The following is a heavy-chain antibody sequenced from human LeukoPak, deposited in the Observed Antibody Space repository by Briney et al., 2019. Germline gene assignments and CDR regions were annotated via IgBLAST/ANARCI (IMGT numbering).Heavy chain of an antibody. D-gene: IGHD3-22*01. CDR2: INPNSGGT. J-gene: IGHJ3*02. Sequence: ASVTVSCKASGYTFTGYYMHWVRQAPGQGLEWMGWINPNSGGTNYAQKFQGRVTMTRDTSISTAYMELSRLRSDDTAVYYCARFVRTMIVVTDAFDIWGQGTMVTVSS. CDR3: ARFVRTMIVVTDAFDI. V-gene: IGHV1-2*02. CDR1: GYTFTGYY.